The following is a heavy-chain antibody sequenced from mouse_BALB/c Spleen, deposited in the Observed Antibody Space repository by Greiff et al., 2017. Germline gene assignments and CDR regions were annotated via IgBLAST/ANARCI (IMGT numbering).Heavy chain of an antibody. V-gene: IGHV1-61*01. CDR3: ARGATAPSDY. CDR2: INPSDSET. Sequence: QVQLQQSGAELVRPGASVKLSCKASGYSFTSYWMNWVKQRPGQGLEWIGMINPSDSETRLNQKFKDKATLTVDKSSSTAYMQLSSPTSEDSAVYYCARGATAPSDYWGQGTTLTVSS. CDR1: GYSFTSYW. J-gene: IGHJ2*01. D-gene: IGHD1-2*01.